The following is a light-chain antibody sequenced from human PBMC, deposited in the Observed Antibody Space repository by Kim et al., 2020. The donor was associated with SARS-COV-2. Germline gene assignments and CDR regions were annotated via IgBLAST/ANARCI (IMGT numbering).Light chain of an antibody. Sequence: GQRVISSCSGSSSNIGSHNVNWYQQLPGTAPKLLIYRSNQRPSGIPDRFSGSKSGTSASLAIIGLQSEDEADYSCAAWDDSLNVVLFGGGTQLTVL. CDR2: RSN. V-gene: IGLV1-44*01. CDR3: AAWDDSLNVVL. J-gene: IGLJ2*01. CDR1: SSNIGSHN.